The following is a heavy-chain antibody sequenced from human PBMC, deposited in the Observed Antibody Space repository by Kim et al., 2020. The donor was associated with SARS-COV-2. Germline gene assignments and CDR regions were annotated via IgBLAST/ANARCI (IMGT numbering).Heavy chain of an antibody. V-gene: IGHV3-23*01. Sequence: GGSLRLSCAASGFTFSSYAMSWVRQAPGKGLEWVSAISGSGGSKDYAESVKGRFTISRDNSKNTLYLQMNSLRAEDTAVYYCAKVLMVRGVIIYGAFDIWGQGTMVTVSS. CDR2: ISGSGGSK. J-gene: IGHJ3*02. CDR3: AKVLMVRGVIIYGAFDI. CDR1: GFTFSSYA. D-gene: IGHD3-10*01.